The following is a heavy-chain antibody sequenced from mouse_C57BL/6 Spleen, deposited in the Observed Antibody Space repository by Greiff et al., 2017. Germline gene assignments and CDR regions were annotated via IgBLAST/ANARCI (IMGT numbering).Heavy chain of an antibody. CDR3: AITTGSRDFDY. Sequence: QVQLQQPGAELVRPGTSVKLSCKASGYTFTSYWMHWVKQRPGQGLEWIGVIDPSDSYTNYNQKFKGKATLTVDTSSSTAYMQLSSLTSEDSAVYYCAITTGSRDFDYWGQGTTLTVSS. V-gene: IGHV1-59*01. CDR2: IDPSDSYT. D-gene: IGHD1-1*01. CDR1: GYTFTSYW. J-gene: IGHJ2*01.